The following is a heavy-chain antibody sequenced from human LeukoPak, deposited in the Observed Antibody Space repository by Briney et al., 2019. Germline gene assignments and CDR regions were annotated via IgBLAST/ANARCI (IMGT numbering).Heavy chain of an antibody. J-gene: IGHJ4*02. V-gene: IGHV4-39*02. CDR1: GGSVSSSYY. D-gene: IGHD1-1*01. CDR3: ARDGPWKSDC. CDR2: ICSDGNT. Sequence: SETLSLTCTVSGGSVSSSYYWGWIRQPPGKGLEWIGSICSDGNTCYNPSLESRVTISVDSSRSHFFLQLTSATAADTAVYFCARDGPWKSDCWGRGTLVTVSS.